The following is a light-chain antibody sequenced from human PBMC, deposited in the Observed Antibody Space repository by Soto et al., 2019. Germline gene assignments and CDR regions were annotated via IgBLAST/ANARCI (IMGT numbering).Light chain of an antibody. CDR3: QQLNRYPFT. Sequence: DIQLTQSPSFLSASVGDRVTITCRASQGISNYLAWYQQKPGRAPKLLIYAASTLQTGVPSRFSGRGSGTEFTLTISSLQPEDFATYCCQQLNRYPFTFGPGTKVDIK. V-gene: IGKV1-9*01. CDR2: AAS. J-gene: IGKJ3*01. CDR1: QGISNY.